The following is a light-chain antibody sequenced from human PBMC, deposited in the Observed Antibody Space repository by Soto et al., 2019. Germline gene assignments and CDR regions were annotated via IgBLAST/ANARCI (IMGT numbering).Light chain of an antibody. CDR2: GAS. CDR1: QSVSSSY. CDR3: HHYGSPP. V-gene: IGKV3-20*01. Sequence: EIVLTQSPGTLSLSPGERATLSCRASQSVSSSYLTWYQQRPGQAPRLLIYGASSRATGIPDRFSGSGSGTDFTLTISRLEPEDFAVYYCHHYGSPPFGGGTRVEIK. J-gene: IGKJ4*01.